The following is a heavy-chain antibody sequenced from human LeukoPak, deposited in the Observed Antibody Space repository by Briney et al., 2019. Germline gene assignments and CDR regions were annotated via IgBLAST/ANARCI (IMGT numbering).Heavy chain of an antibody. V-gene: IGHV3-48*03. CDR1: GFTFSSYE. CDR3: ARRGYYDTSGYLFDD. Sequence: PGGSLRLSCAASGFTFSSYEMNWVRQAPGRGVEWVSYISSSGSIIYYVDSVKGRFIISRDNAKNSLFLQMNSLRAEDTAVYYCARRGYYDTSGYLFDDWGQGTLVTVSS. J-gene: IGHJ4*02. CDR2: ISSSGSII. D-gene: IGHD3-22*01.